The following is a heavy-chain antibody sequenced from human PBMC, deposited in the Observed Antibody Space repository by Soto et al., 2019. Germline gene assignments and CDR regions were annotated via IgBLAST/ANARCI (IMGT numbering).Heavy chain of an antibody. CDR3: ARGPGSSPYYFDY. V-gene: IGHV4-34*01. Sequence: SETLSLTCAVYGGSFSGYYWSWIRQPPGKGLEWIGEINHSGSTNYNPSLKSRVTISVDTSKNQFSLKLSSVTAADTAVYYCARGPGSSPYYFDYWGQGTLVTVSS. CDR2: INHSGST. D-gene: IGHD6-13*01. J-gene: IGHJ4*02. CDR1: GGSFSGYY.